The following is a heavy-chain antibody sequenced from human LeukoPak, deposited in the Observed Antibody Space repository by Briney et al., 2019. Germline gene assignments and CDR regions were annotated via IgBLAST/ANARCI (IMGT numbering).Heavy chain of an antibody. CDR3: ARAPYSEQQLDY. CDR2: ISYDGSNK. Sequence: GGSLRLSCAASGFTFSSYAMHWVRQAPGKGLEWVAVISYDGSNKYYADSVKGRFTISRDNSKNTLYLQMNSLRAEDMAVYYCARAPYSEQQLDYWGQGTLVTVSS. CDR1: GFTFSSYA. V-gene: IGHV3-30-3*01. J-gene: IGHJ4*02. D-gene: IGHD6-13*01.